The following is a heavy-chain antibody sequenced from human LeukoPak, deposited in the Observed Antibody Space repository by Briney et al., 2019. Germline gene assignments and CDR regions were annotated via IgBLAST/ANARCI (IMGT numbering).Heavy chain of an antibody. Sequence: GGSLRLSCAASGFTFSSYAMSWVRQAPGKGLEWVSAISGSGGSTYYADSVKGRFTISRDNSKNMLYLQMNSLRAEDTAVYYCAKDLAYCGGDCYNYWGQGTLVTVSS. D-gene: IGHD2-21*02. CDR3: AKDLAYCGGDCYNY. V-gene: IGHV3-23*01. J-gene: IGHJ4*02. CDR2: ISGSGGST. CDR1: GFTFSSYA.